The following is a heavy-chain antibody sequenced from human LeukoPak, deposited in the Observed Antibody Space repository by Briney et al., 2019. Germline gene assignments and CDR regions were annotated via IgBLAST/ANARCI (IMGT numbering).Heavy chain of an antibody. D-gene: IGHD1-14*01. CDR3: ASTTMRLNAFDI. CDR1: GGSISRYY. V-gene: IGHV4-59*08. CDR2: IYYSGTT. Sequence: PSETLSLTCTVSGGSISRYYWSWIRQPPGKGLEWIGYIYYSGTTNYNPSLKGRVTISVDTSKNQFSLRLSSVTAADTAVYYCASTTMRLNAFDIWGQGTMVTVSS. J-gene: IGHJ3*02.